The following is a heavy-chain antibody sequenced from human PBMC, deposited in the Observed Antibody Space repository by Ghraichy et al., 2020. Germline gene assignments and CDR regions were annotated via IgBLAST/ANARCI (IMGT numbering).Heavy chain of an antibody. CDR1: GYTFTSYG. CDR3: ATGSYYDILTGYSNAFDI. D-gene: IGHD3-9*01. V-gene: IGHV1-18*04. J-gene: IGHJ3*02. Sequence: ASVKVSCKASGYTFTSYGISWVRQAPGQGLEWMGWISAYNGNTNYAQKLQGRVTMTTDTSTSTAYMELRSLRSDDTAVYYCATGSYYDILTGYSNAFDIWGQGTMVTVSS. CDR2: ISAYNGNT.